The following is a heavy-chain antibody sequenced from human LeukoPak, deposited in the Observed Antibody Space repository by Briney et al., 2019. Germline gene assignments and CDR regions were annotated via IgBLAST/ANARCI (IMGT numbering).Heavy chain of an antibody. CDR2: ISSSSSYI. J-gene: IGHJ4*02. CDR3: AKDSEDSSSWLFDY. D-gene: IGHD6-13*01. CDR1: GFTFSSYS. V-gene: IGHV3-21*04. Sequence: PGGSLRLSCAASGFTFSSYSMNWVRQAPGKGLEWVSSISSSSSYIYYADSVKGRFTISRDNSKNSLYLQMNSLRTEDTALYYCAKDSEDSSSWLFDYWGQGTLVTVSS.